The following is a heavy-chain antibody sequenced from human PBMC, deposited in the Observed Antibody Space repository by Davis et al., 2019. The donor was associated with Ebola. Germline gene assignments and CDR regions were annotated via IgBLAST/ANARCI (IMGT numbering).Heavy chain of an antibody. J-gene: IGHJ3*01. CDR1: GYSSTSYW. CDR2: IYPADSDI. D-gene: IGHD6-19*01. Sequence: GESLKISCKVSGYSSTSYWIACVRGLPGKGVEWMGIIYPADSDIRYSPSFRGQVTISADKSITTAYLQWSSLKASDTAMYYCALLPYRSTWNDGFDFWGQGTMVTVSS. V-gene: IGHV5-51*01. CDR3: ALLPYRSTWNDGFDF.